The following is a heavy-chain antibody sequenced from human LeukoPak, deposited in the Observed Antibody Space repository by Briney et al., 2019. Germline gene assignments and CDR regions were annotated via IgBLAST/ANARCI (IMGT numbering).Heavy chain of an antibody. CDR2: MNPNSGNT. V-gene: IGHV1-8*02. CDR1: GYTFTGYY. Sequence: ASVKVSCKASGYTFTGYYMHWVRQAPGQGLEWMGWMNPNSGNTGYAQKFQGRVTMTRNTSISTAYMELSSLRSEDTAVYYCARASYNYYDSSGAVNWGQGTLVTVSS. D-gene: IGHD3-22*01. CDR3: ARASYNYYDSSGAVN. J-gene: IGHJ4*02.